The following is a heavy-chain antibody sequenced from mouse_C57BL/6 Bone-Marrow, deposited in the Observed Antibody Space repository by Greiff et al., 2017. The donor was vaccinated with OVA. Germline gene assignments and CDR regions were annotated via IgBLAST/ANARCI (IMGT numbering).Heavy chain of an antibody. CDR3: AITYYYGSSYVKGFDY. Sequence: VQLQQSGAELVRPGASVKLSCKASGYTFTDYYINWVKQRPGQGLEWIARIYPGSGNTYYNEKFKGKATLTAEKSSSTAYMQLSSLTSEDSAVYYCAITYYYGSSYVKGFDYWGQGTTLTVSS. D-gene: IGHD1-1*01. V-gene: IGHV1-76*01. CDR1: GYTFTDYY. CDR2: IYPGSGNT. J-gene: IGHJ2*01.